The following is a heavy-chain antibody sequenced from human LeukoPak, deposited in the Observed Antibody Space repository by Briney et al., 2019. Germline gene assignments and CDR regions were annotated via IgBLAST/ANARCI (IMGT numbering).Heavy chain of an antibody. Sequence: SGTLSLTCTVSGGSISSYYWSWIRQPAGKGLEWIGRIYTSGSTNYNPSLKSRVTMSVDTSKNQFSLKLSSVTAADTAVYYCARDKSPLCSSTSCNNWFDPWGQGTLVTVSS. V-gene: IGHV4-4*07. CDR2: IYTSGST. CDR1: GGSISSYY. CDR3: ARDKSPLCSSTSCNNWFDP. J-gene: IGHJ5*02. D-gene: IGHD2-2*01.